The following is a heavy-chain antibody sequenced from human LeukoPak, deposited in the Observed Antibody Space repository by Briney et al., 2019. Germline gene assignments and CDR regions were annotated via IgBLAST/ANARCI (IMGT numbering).Heavy chain of an antibody. Sequence: GASVKVSCKASGYTFTSYDINWVRQATGQGLEWMGWMNPNSGNTGYAQKFQGRVTMTRNTSISTAYMELSSLRSEDTAVYYCARVPSYLPEYGMDVWGQGTTVTVSS. CDR1: GYTFTSYD. D-gene: IGHD2-2*01. V-gene: IGHV1-8*01. CDR2: MNPNSGNT. J-gene: IGHJ6*02. CDR3: ARVPSYLPEYGMDV.